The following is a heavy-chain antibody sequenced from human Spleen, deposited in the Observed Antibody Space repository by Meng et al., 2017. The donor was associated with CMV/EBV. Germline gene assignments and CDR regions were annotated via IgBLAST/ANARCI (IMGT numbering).Heavy chain of an antibody. CDR1: GFTFSDYY. Sequence: QVQLVESGGGLVKPGGSLRLSCAASGFTFSDYYMSWIRQAPGKGLEWVSYISSSSSYTNYADSVKGRFTISRDNSKNTLYLQMNSLRAEDTAVYYCARQAPGGTIFGVGNWFDPWGQGTLVTVPQ. CDR3: ARQAPGGTIFGVGNWFDP. D-gene: IGHD3-3*01. V-gene: IGHV3-11*06. CDR2: ISSSSSYT. J-gene: IGHJ5*02.